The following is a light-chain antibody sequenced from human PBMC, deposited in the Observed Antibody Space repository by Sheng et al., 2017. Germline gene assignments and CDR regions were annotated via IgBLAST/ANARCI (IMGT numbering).Light chain of an antibody. CDR2: AAS. CDR1: QRIGNY. V-gene: IGKV1-39*01. J-gene: IGKJ1*01. Sequence: DIHMTQSPSSLSASVGDRVTITCRASQRIGNYLNWYQQKAERAPNLLIYAASTLQSGSHQGSVAVDLGQTSLSPSAVCVLKILLIYYCQQSDSTPWTFGRRDRRWRSN. CDR3: QQSDSTPWT.